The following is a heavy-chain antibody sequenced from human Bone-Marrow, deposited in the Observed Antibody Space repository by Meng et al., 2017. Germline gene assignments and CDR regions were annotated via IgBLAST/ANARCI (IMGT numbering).Heavy chain of an antibody. Sequence: GESLKISCAASGFTFSSYSMNWVRQAPGKGLEWVSSISSSSTIYYADSVKGRFTISRDNAKNSLYLQMNSLRAEDTAVYYCARDQQDSYGAPFDYWGQGTLVTVSS. CDR2: ISSSSTI. D-gene: IGHD5-18*01. V-gene: IGHV3-69-1*01. CDR1: GFTFSSYS. CDR3: ARDQQDSYGAPFDY. J-gene: IGHJ4*02.